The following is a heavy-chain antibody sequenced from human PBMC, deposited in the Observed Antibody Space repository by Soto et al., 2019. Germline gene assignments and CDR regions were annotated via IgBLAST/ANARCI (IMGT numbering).Heavy chain of an antibody. CDR1: GYTFTSYA. CDR3: ARDDSGFNGSHYIDYFNY. Sequence: ASVKVSCKASGYTFTSYAMHWVRQAPGQRLEWMGWINAGNGNTKYSQKFQGRVTITRDTSASTAYMELSSLRSEDTAVYYCARDDSGFNGSHYIDYFNYWGQGALVTVSS. J-gene: IGHJ4*02. D-gene: IGHD1-26*01. V-gene: IGHV1-3*01. CDR2: INAGNGNT.